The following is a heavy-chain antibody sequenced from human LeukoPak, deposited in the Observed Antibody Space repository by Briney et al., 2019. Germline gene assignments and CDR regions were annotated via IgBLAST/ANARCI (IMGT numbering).Heavy chain of an antibody. CDR1: GFSLSSYW. CDR3: ARGPTIFGVVTYYYMDV. CDR2: INQDGGEI. Sequence: PGKSLRLSCAASGFSLSSYWMSWVRQAPGKGLEGVANINQDGGEIYYVDSLKGRFTISRDNAKNSLYLQLNSLRAEDTAVYYCARGPTIFGVVTYYYMDVWGRGTTVTVSS. J-gene: IGHJ6*03. V-gene: IGHV3-7*01. D-gene: IGHD3-3*01.